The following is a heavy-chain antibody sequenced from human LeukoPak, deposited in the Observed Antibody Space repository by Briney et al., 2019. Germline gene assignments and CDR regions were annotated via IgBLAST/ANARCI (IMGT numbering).Heavy chain of an antibody. CDR2: ISYDGNNK. Sequence: GSLRLSCAASGFTFSSYAMHWVRQAPGKGLERVAVISYDGNNKYYADSVKGRFTTSRDNSKNTLYLQMNDLRPEDTAVYSCAKQSPYGGRFGVDDDWGRGTLVTVSS. D-gene: IGHD1-26*01. CDR1: GFTFSSYA. V-gene: IGHV3-30-3*02. J-gene: IGHJ4*02. CDR3: AKQSPYGGRFGVDDD.